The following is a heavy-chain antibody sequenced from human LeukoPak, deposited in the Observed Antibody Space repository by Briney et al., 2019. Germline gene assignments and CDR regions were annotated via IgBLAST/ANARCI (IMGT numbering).Heavy chain of an antibody. CDR3: ARAKAAAGTSWFDP. CDR2: IYYSGST. Sequence: SETLSLTCTVSGGSISSYHWSWIRQPPGKGLEWIGYIYYSGSTNYNPSLKSRVTISVDTSKNQFSLKLSSVTAADTAVYYCARAKAAAGTSWFDPWGQGTLVTVSS. D-gene: IGHD6-13*01. V-gene: IGHV4-59*01. CDR1: GGSISSYH. J-gene: IGHJ5*02.